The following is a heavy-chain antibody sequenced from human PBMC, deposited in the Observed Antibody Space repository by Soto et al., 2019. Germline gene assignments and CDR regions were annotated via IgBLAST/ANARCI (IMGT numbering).Heavy chain of an antibody. D-gene: IGHD5-12*01. CDR1: GYSISTGFN. Sequence: PSETLSLTCAVSGYSISTGFNWAWIRQPPGRGLEWIGYSYHSGSTYYNPSLKSRVTISIDTSKNQFSLNLSSVTAADTAVYYCARGGDVVATIDNYFDPWGQGTLVTVSS. V-gene: IGHV4-38-2*01. J-gene: IGHJ5*02. CDR2: SYHSGST. CDR3: ARGGDVVATIDNYFDP.